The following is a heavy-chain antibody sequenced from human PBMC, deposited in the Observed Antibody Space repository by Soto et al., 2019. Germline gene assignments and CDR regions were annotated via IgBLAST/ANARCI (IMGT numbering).Heavy chain of an antibody. CDR1: RYSFTSYW. V-gene: IGHV5-51*01. D-gene: IGHD5-12*01. CDR2: IYPADSET. CDR3: ATSSGYATLFDY. Sequence: ESLKISCMRSRYSFTSYWIGWVRQMPGKGLEWMGVIYPADSETRYSPAFQGQVTFSADKSVSTAYLQWSSLKASDTAMYYCATSSGYATLFDYWGQGTQVTVSS. J-gene: IGHJ4*02.